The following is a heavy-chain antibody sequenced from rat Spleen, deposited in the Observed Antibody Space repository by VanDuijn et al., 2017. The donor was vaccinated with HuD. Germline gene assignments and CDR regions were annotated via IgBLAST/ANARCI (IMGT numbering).Heavy chain of an antibody. J-gene: IGHJ2*01. CDR1: GFSLISYA. CDR2: ISSGGNT. D-gene: IGHD1-2*01. CDR3: ARADIGAIYTDGI. Sequence: QVQLKESGPGLVQPSQTLSLTCTVSGFSLISYAVNWVRQPPGKDLEWIAAISSGGNTYYNSVFKSRLSISRDTYKSQVYLKMNSLQTEDTATYYCARADIGAIYTDGIWGQGVMVTVSS. V-gene: IGHV2-6*01.